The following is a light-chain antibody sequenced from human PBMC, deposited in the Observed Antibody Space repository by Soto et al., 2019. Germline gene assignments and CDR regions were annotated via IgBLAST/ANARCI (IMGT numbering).Light chain of an antibody. CDR1: SSDVGGYNY. Sequence: LARPRSVSGSPGQSVTISCTGTSSDVGGYNYVSWYQQHPGKAPKLMIYDVSKRPSGVPDRFSGSKSGNTASLTISGLQAEDEADYYCCSYAGSYTLVFGTGTKVTVL. CDR3: CSYAGSYTLV. V-gene: IGLV2-11*01. CDR2: DVS. J-gene: IGLJ1*01.